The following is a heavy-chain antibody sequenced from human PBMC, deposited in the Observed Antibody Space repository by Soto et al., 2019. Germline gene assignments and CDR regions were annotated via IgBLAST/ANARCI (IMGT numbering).Heavy chain of an antibody. Sequence: ASVKVSCKASGYTFTSYAMHWVRQAPGQRLEWMGWINAGNGNTKYSQKFQGRVTITRDTSASTAYMELNSLRAEDTALYYCAKDMAYYYGSGSHHKSNYYGMDVWGQGTTVTVSS. CDR3: AKDMAYYYGSGSHHKSNYYGMDV. D-gene: IGHD3-10*01. CDR1: GYTFTSYA. J-gene: IGHJ6*02. CDR2: INAGNGNT. V-gene: IGHV1-3*01.